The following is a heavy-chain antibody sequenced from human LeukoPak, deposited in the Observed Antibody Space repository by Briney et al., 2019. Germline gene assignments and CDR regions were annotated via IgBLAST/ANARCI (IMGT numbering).Heavy chain of an antibody. V-gene: IGHV4-34*01. CDR3: ARLPPPRASAFDI. CDR1: GGSFSGYY. CDR2: INHSGST. J-gene: IGHJ3*02. D-gene: IGHD1-26*01. Sequence: SETLSLTCAVYGGSFSGYYWSWIRQPPGKGLEWIGEINHSGSTNYNPSLKSRVTISVDTSKNQFSLKLSSVTAADTAVYYCARLPPPRASAFDIWGQGTMATVSS.